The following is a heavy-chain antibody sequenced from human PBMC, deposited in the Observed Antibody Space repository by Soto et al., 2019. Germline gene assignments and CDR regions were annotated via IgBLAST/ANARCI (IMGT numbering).Heavy chain of an antibody. CDR1: GYSFTRYG. V-gene: IGHV1-18*01. J-gene: IGHJ6*02. D-gene: IGHD2-15*01. CDR3: AREGYCSSGSCALYSHGYIGMDF. Sequence: QVQLLQSGAEVKKPGASVKVSCKASGYSFTRYGISWVRQAPGQGLEWMGWISVYNENSKYAQKFKGRVTITTDTSNSTTYMERGRLTSDDTAVYYCAREGYCSSGSCALYSHGYIGMDFWGPGTTVTVSS. CDR2: ISVYNENS.